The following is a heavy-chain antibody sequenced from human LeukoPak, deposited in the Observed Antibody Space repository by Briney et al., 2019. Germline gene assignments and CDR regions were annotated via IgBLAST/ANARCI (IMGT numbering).Heavy chain of an antibody. CDR1: GGSIRSSYYY. CDR2: IYDSGST. CDR3: ARADSSSWYYFDY. D-gene: IGHD6-13*01. J-gene: IGHJ4*02. Sequence: SETLSLTCTVSGGSIRSSYYYWGWIRQPPGKGLEWIGSIYDSGSTYYNPSLKSRVTISVDRSKNQFSLKLSSVTAADTAVYYCARADSSSWYYFDYWGQGTLVTVSS. V-gene: IGHV4-39*07.